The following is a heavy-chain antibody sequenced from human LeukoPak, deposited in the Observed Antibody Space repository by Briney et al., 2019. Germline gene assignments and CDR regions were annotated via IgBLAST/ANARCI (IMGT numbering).Heavy chain of an antibody. D-gene: IGHD6-13*01. CDR1: GYTFTGYY. CDR3: ARRTPASSSWYSALRLDP. Sequence: ASVKVSCKASGYTFTGYYMHWVRQAPGQGLEWMGWINPNSGGTNYAQKFQGRVTMTRDTSISTAYMELSRLRSDDTAVYYCARRTPASSSWYSALRLDPWGQGTLVTVSS. V-gene: IGHV1-2*02. CDR2: INPNSGGT. J-gene: IGHJ5*02.